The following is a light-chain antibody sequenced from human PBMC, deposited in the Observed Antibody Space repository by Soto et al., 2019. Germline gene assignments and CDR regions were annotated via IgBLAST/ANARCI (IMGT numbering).Light chain of an antibody. CDR1: SSDVGAYNF. Sequence: QSALTQPASVSGSPGQSITISCTGTSSDVGAYNFVSWYQQHPAKAPKLMIYEVTNRPSGVSNRFSGSKSGNTASLTISGLQAADEADYYCSSYTVSNSGVFGGGTKVTVL. V-gene: IGLV2-14*01. J-gene: IGLJ3*02. CDR3: SSYTVSNSGV. CDR2: EVT.